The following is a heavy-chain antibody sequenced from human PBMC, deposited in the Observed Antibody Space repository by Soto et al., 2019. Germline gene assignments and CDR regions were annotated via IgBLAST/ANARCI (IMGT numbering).Heavy chain of an antibody. V-gene: IGHV1-18*01. CDR3: ARAARLRFLEWLLNWFDP. Sequence: ASVKVSCKASGYTFTSYGISWVRQAPGQGLEWMGWVSAYNGNTNYAQKLQGRVTMTTDTSTSTAYMELRSLRSDDTAVYYCARAARLRFLEWLLNWFDPWGQGTLVTVSS. CDR1: GYTFTSYG. D-gene: IGHD3-3*01. J-gene: IGHJ5*02. CDR2: VSAYNGNT.